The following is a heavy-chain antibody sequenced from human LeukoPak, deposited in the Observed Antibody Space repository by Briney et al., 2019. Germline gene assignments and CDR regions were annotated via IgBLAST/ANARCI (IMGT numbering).Heavy chain of an antibody. J-gene: IGHJ4*02. CDR1: GFTFSSYY. V-gene: IGHV3-66*01. CDR2: TYRGGTT. Sequence: TGGSLRLSCAASGFTFSSYYMHWVRQAPGKGLEWVSVTYRGGTTYYAGFVNDRFTSSRDNSKNTLDLQMNSLRDDDTAVYYCARESPTTVTSFDYWGQGTLVTVSS. CDR3: ARESPTTVTSFDY. D-gene: IGHD4-17*01.